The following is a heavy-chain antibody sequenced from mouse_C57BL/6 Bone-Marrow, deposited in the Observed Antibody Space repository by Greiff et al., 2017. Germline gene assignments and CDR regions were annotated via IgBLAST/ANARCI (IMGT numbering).Heavy chain of an antibody. D-gene: IGHD2-1*01. CDR3: ARRRDYGNPWFAY. CDR2: IYPRSGNT. J-gene: IGHJ3*01. Sequence: QVQLKESGAELPRPGASVKLSCKASGYTFTSYGISWVKQRTGQGLEWIGEIYPRSGNTYYNEKFKGKATLTADKSSSTAYMELRSLTSEDSAVYFCARRRDYGNPWFAYWGQGTLVTVSA. V-gene: IGHV1-81*01. CDR1: GYTFTSYG.